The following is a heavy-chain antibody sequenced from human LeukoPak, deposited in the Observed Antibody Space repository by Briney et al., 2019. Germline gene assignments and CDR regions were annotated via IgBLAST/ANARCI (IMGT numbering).Heavy chain of an antibody. CDR2: IYWDDDK. V-gene: IGHV2-5*02. Sequence: ESGPTLVNPTQTLTLICTFSGFSLSTSGVGVGWIRQPPGKALEWLALIYWDDDKRYSPSLKSRLTLTKDTSKNQVVLTMTNMDPVDTATYYCAHTFYDSSVGPFDYWGQGTLVTVSS. CDR3: AHTFYDSSVGPFDY. D-gene: IGHD3-22*01. CDR1: GFSLSTSGVG. J-gene: IGHJ4*02.